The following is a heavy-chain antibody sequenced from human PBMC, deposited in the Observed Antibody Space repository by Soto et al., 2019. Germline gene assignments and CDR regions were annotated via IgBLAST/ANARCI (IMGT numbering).Heavy chain of an antibody. D-gene: IGHD3-9*01. V-gene: IGHV4-59*01. CDR2: IYYSGST. CDR3: AGYAILTGRDY. J-gene: IGHJ4*02. Sequence: SETLSLTCTVSGGSISSYYWSWIRQPPGKGLEWIGYIYYSGSTNYNPSLKSRVTISVDTSKNQFSLKLSSVTAADTAVYYCAGYAILTGRDYWGQGTLVTVSS. CDR1: GGSISSYY.